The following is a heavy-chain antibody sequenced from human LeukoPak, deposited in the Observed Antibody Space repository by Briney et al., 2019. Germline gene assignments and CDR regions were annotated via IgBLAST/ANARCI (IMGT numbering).Heavy chain of an antibody. CDR1: GDSISSSSYY. D-gene: IGHD2-15*01. V-gene: IGHV4-39*01. J-gene: IGHJ6*03. Sequence: SETLSLTCTVSGDSISSSSYYWGWFRQPPGKGLEWIGTMYYSGSTHYNPSLKSRVTISVDTSKNQFSLKLSSVTAADTAVYYCARFPGSAEYRHYYYMDVWGKGTTVTVSS. CDR2: MYYSGST. CDR3: ARFPGSAEYRHYYYMDV.